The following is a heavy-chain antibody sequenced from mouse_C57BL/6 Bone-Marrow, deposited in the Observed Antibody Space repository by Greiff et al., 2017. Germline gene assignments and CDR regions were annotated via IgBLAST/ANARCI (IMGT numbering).Heavy chain of an antibody. CDR1: GFNIKDDY. V-gene: IGHV14-4*01. D-gene: IGHD1-1*01. CDR3: TSITTVAYYAMDY. CDR2: IDPENGDT. J-gene: IGHJ4*01. Sequence: EVQRVESGAELVRPGASVKLSCTASGFNIKDDYMHWVKQRPEQGLEWIGWIDPENGDTEYAPKFQGKATITANTSSNTAYLQLSSLTSEDTAVYYCTSITTVAYYAMDYWWQGTSVTVSA.